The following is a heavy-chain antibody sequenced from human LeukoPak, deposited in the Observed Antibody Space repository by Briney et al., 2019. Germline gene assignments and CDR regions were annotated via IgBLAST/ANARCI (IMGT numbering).Heavy chain of an antibody. V-gene: IGHV3-49*03. D-gene: IGHD5-18*01. CDR3: TRYSGRTDY. J-gene: IGHJ4*02. Sequence: PGGSLRLSCTSSGFTFGTYAVSWFRQAPGKGLEWVAFIRSKTYGGTTEYAASVEGRFTISRDDSKGIAYLQMNSLKTEDTAVYYCTRYSGRTDYWGQGTLVTVSS. CDR2: IRSKTYGGTT. CDR1: GFTFGTYA.